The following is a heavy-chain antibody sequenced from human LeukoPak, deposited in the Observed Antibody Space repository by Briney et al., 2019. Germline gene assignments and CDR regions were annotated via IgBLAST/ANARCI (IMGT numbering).Heavy chain of an antibody. V-gene: IGHV1-69*01. CDR2: IIPIFGTA. CDR1: GGTFSSYA. D-gene: IGHD5-12*01. J-gene: IGHJ5*02. Sequence: SVKVSCKASGGTFSSYAISRVRQAPGQGLEWMGGIIPIFGTANYAQKFQGRVTITADESTSTAYMELSSLRSEDTAVYYCARSSAGYSGYDLRWFDPWGQGTLVTVSS. CDR3: ARSSAGYSGYDLRWFDP.